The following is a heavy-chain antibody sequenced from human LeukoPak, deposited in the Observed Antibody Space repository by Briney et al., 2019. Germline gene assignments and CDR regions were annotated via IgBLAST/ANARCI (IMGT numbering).Heavy chain of an antibody. D-gene: IGHD5-18*01. CDR1: GFTFSSYW. V-gene: IGHV3-7*01. Sequence: GGSLRLSCAASGFTFSSYWMSWVRRAPGKGLEWVANINKDGSEKYYVDSVKGRFTISRDNAKNSLYLQINSLRAEDTAVYYCARDHSKRGYSYCQYWGQGTLLTVSS. CDR2: INKDGSEK. CDR3: ARDHSKRGYSYCQY. J-gene: IGHJ4*02.